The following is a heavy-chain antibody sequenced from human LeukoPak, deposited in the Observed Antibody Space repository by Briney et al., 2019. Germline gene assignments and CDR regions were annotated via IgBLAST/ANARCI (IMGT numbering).Heavy chain of an antibody. CDR3: AREDYNNYREIDY. V-gene: IGHV1-2*02. Sequence: ASVKVSCKASGYSFTAYYLHWVRQAPGQGLEWMGWINPNSGGTNYAQKFQGRVTMTSDTSIGTAYMELSRLSSGDTAVYYCAREDYNNYREIDYWGQGTVVAVSS. D-gene: IGHD4-4*01. CDR1: GYSFTAYY. CDR2: INPNSGGT. J-gene: IGHJ4*02.